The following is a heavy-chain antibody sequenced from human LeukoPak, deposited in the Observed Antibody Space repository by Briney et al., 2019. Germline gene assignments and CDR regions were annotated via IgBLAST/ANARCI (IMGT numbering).Heavy chain of an antibody. CDR2: IIPIFGTA. CDR1: GGTFSSYA. CDR3: ATDKGRTRYFDY. J-gene: IGHJ4*02. V-gene: IGHV1-69*06. Sequence: GASVKVSCKASGGTFSSYAISWVRQAPGQGLEWMGGIIPIFGTANYAQKFQGRVTITADKSTSTAYMELSSLRSEDTAVYYCATDKGRTRYFDYWGQGTLVTVSS. D-gene: IGHD3-3*01.